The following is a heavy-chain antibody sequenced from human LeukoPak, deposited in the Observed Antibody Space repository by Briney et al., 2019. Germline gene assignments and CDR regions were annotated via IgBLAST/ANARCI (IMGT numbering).Heavy chain of an antibody. V-gene: IGHV4-34*01. Sequence: PSETLSLTCAVYGGSFSGYYWSWIRQPPGKGLEWIGEINHSGSTNYNPSLKSRVTISVDTSKNQFSLKLSSVTAADTAVYYCARVGLGDCSGQDWYFDLWGRGTLVTVSS. J-gene: IGHJ2*01. CDR1: GGSFSGYY. CDR3: ARVGLGDCSGQDWYFDL. CDR2: INHSGST. D-gene: IGHD2-15*01.